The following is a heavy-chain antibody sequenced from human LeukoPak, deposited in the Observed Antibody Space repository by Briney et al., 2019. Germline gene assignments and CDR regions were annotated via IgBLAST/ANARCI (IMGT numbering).Heavy chain of an antibody. D-gene: IGHD6-13*01. V-gene: IGHV4-38-2*02. J-gene: IGHJ6*03. CDR1: DYSISSGYY. CDR3: ARVTASSWYEAYYYYYYYMDV. CDR2: IYHSGST. Sequence: SETLSLTCTVSDYSISSGYYWGWIRQPPGKGLEWIGSIYHSGSTYYNPSLKSRVTILVDTSKNHFSLKLSSVTAADTAVYYCARVTASSWYEAYYYYYYYMDVWGKGTTVTVSS.